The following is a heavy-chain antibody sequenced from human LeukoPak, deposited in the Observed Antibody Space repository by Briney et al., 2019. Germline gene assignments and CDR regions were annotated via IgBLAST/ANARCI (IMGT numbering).Heavy chain of an antibody. J-gene: IGHJ4*02. CDR2: TYYRSKWYN. Sequence: SQTLSLTCAISGDSVSSNSATWNWIRQSPSRGLEWLGRTYYRSKWYNDYAVSVKSRITINPDTSKNQFSLQLNSVTPEDTAVYYCARDLIYDSSGYYYFDYWGQGTLVTVSS. CDR1: GDSVSSNSAT. CDR3: ARDLIYDSSGYYYFDY. V-gene: IGHV6-1*01. D-gene: IGHD3-22*01.